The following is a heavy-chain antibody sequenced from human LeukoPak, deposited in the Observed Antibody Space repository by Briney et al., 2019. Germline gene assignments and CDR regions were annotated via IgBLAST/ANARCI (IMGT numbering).Heavy chain of an antibody. CDR3: AREPLVRGVSFDY. V-gene: IGHV3-21*01. CDR1: GFTFSSYS. CDR2: ISSSSSYI. Sequence: GGSLRLSCAASGFTFSSYSMKWVRQAPGKGLEWVSSISSSSSYIYYADSVKGRFTISRDSAKNSLYLQMNSLRAEDAAVYYCAREPLVRGVSFDYWGQGTLVTVSS. J-gene: IGHJ4*02. D-gene: IGHD3-10*01.